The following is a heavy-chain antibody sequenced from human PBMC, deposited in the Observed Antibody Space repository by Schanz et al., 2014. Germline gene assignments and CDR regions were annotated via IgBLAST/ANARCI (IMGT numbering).Heavy chain of an antibody. Sequence: QVQLVQSGAEVKKPGASVKVSCKASGYTFTSYGISWVRQAPGQGLEWMGWISAYNGNTKYPQKLQGRVTMTTDTSTSTAYMELRSLRSDDTAVYYCARDAADFYDILTEEDDWGQGTLXTVSS. D-gene: IGHD3-9*01. CDR2: ISAYNGNT. CDR1: GYTFTSYG. CDR3: ARDAADFYDILTEEDD. J-gene: IGHJ4*02. V-gene: IGHV1-18*01.